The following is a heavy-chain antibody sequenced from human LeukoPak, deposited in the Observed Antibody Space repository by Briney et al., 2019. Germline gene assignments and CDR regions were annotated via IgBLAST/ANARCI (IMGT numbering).Heavy chain of an antibody. D-gene: IGHD2-15*01. CDR2: LTWDGGVT. CDR3: AKGGSTHWHSVGYFDF. J-gene: IGHJ4*02. CDR1: GFTFADFT. V-gene: IGHV3-43*01. Sequence: GGSLRLSCAASGFTFADFTMHWVRQVPRKGLEWVSSLTWDGGVTYYADSVKGRFTISRDNNKDSLYLQMNSLRSEDSALYFCAKGGSTHWHSVGYFDFWGQRTLVAVSS.